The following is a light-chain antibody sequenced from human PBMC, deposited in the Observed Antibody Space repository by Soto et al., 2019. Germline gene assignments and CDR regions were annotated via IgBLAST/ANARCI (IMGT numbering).Light chain of an antibody. J-gene: IGKJ4*01. CDR3: QQYGSSSLT. V-gene: IGKV3-20*01. CDR2: GAS. Sequence: EIVLTQSPGTLSLSPGDRATISCRASQSVSSNYLAWYQHKPDQAPRLLIYGASTRATDIPDRFSGSGSGTGFTLTISRQEPEDFAVYCCQQYGSSSLTFGGGTKVDIK. CDR1: QSVSSNY.